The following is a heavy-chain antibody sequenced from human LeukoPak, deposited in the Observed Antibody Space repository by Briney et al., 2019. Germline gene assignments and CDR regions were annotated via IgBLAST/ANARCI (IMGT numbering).Heavy chain of an antibody. Sequence: ASVTVSCKASGYTFTGYYMHWVRQAPGQGLEWMGWINPNSGGTNYAQKFQGRVTMTRDTSISTAYMELSRLRSDDTAVYYCARTLYIAAAPGGFDYWGQGTLLTVSS. D-gene: IGHD6-13*01. CDR3: ARTLYIAAAPGGFDY. CDR1: GYTFTGYY. J-gene: IGHJ4*02. V-gene: IGHV1-2*02. CDR2: INPNSGGT.